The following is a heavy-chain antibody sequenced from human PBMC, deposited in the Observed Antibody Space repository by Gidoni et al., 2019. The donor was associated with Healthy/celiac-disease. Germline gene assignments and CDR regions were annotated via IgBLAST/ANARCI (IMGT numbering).Heavy chain of an antibody. J-gene: IGHJ6*03. V-gene: IGHV3-33*01. CDR1: GFTFSSYG. Sequence: QVQLVESGGGVVQPGRSLSLPCAASGFTFSSYGMHWVRQAPGKGLEWVAVIWYDGSNKYYADSVKGRFTISRDNSKNTLYLQMNSLRAEDTAVYYCAREYYDILTGYKDYYYYMDVWGKGTTVTVSS. CDR2: IWYDGSNK. CDR3: AREYYDILTGYKDYYYYMDV. D-gene: IGHD3-9*01.